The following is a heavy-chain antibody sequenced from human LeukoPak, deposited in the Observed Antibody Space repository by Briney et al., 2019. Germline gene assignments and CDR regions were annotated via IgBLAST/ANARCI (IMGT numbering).Heavy chain of an antibody. D-gene: IGHD3-22*01. CDR1: GGSIRSSSYY. CDR2: MYYSGGT. J-gene: IGHJ4*02. CDR3: ARDSCYDSSGYG. Sequence: SETLSLTCTVSGGSIRSSSYYWGWIRQPPGKGLEWIGSMYYSGGTYYDPSLKSRVTISVDTSKNQFSLKLSSVTAADTAVYYCARDSCYDSSGYGWGQGTLVTVSS. V-gene: IGHV4-39*02.